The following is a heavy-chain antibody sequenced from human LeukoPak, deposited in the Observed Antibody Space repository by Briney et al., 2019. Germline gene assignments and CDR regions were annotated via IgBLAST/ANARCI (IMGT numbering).Heavy chain of an antibody. CDR1: GGTFSSYA. D-gene: IGHD3-22*01. CDR2: IIPIFGTA. V-gene: IGHV1-69*05. J-gene: IGHJ4*02. Sequence: ASVKVSCKASGGTFSSYAISWVRQAPGQGLEWMGGIIPIFGTANYAQKFQGRVTITTDESTSTAYMELSSLRSEDTAVYYCARGDTYYYDSSGYYNWGYFDYWGQGTLVTVSS. CDR3: ARGDTYYYDSSGYYNWGYFDY.